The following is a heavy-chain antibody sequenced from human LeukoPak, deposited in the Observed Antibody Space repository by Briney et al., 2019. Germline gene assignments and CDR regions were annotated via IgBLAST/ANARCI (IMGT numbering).Heavy chain of an antibody. Sequence: GGSLRLSCAASGFTFSSYDMSWVRQDPGKGGEWVLSVSGSGGYTYYEGSVKGRFTISRDKSKNKMYLQMNSLRAEDTAIYYCAKDLPNYYDSSGHYYRRDGDYWGQGTLVTVSS. CDR1: GFTFSSYD. D-gene: IGHD3-22*01. V-gene: IGHV3-23*02. CDR3: AKDLPNYYDSSGHYYRRDGDY. CDR2: VSGSGGYT. J-gene: IGHJ4*02.